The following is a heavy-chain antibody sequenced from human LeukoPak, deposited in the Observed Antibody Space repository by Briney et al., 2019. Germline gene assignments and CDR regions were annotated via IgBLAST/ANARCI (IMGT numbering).Heavy chain of an antibody. D-gene: IGHD1-1*01. J-gene: IGHJ4*02. CDR1: GGSISSYY. V-gene: IGHV4-59*01. CDR2: IHYSGSS. CDR3: ASGGNWNRHDY. Sequence: PSETLSLTCTVSGGSISSYYWSWIRQPPGKGLEWIGFIHYSGSSYYNPSLKSRVTISVDTSKNQFSLKLSSVTAADTAVYYCASGGNWNRHDYWGQGTLVTVSS.